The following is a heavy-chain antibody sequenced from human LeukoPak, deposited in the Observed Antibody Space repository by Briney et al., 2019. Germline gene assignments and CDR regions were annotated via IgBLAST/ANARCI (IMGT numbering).Heavy chain of an antibody. CDR3: ARVVFTGIAAAGHNWFDP. CDR1: GGSISSYY. J-gene: IGHJ5*02. Sequence: SETLSLTCTVSGGSISSYYWSWIRQPPRKGLEWIGDIYYSGSTNYNPSLKSRVTISVDTSKNQFSLKISSLPPADTAVYYCARVVFTGIAAAGHNWFDPWGQGTLVTVSS. CDR2: IYYSGST. V-gene: IGHV4-59*01. D-gene: IGHD6-13*01.